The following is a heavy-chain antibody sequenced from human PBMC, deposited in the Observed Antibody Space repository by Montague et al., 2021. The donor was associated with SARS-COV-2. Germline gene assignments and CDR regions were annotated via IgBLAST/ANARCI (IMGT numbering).Heavy chain of an antibody. CDR1: GFSLSTTGVA. CDR2: IFWDDDK. V-gene: IGHV2-5*02. Sequence: PALVKPTQTLTLTCTFSGFSLSTTGVAVGWIRRSPGKALEWLALIFWDDDKRYSPSLKNRVTITGDTSKNQVVLTVTNMDPVDTATYYCAHRLSTAGGGFGFWGQGTTVTVSS. D-gene: IGHD2-21*02. J-gene: IGHJ3*01. CDR3: AHRLSTAGGGFGF.